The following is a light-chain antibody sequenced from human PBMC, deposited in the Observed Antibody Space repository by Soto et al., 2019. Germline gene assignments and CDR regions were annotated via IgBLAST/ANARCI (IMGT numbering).Light chain of an antibody. Sequence: IRMTQSPSTQSASVGDRVTITCRASQSIGNWLAWYQQKPGRAPKFLIYEASSLESGVPSRFSGSGSGTDFTLTISGLQPDDFATYYCQQYKSYPLTFGQGTKVDTK. CDR1: QSIGNW. V-gene: IGKV1-5*03. J-gene: IGKJ1*01. CDR3: QQYKSYPLT. CDR2: EAS.